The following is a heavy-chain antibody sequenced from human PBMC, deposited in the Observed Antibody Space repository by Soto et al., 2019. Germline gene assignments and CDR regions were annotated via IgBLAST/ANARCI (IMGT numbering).Heavy chain of an antibody. D-gene: IGHD4-17*01. Sequence: GGSLRLSCAASGFTVSSNYMSWVRQAPGKGLEWVAVISYDGSNKYYADSVKGRFTISRDNSKNTLYLQMNSLRAEDTAVYYCAKGSTTVFYWGQGTLVTVSS. CDR3: AKGSTTVFY. V-gene: IGHV3-30*18. J-gene: IGHJ4*02. CDR2: ISYDGSNK. CDR1: GFTVSSNY.